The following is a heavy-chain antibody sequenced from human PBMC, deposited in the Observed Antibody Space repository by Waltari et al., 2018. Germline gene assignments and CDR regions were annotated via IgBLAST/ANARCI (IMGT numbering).Heavy chain of an antibody. D-gene: IGHD1-1*01. Sequence: QVQLVESGGGVVQSGRSLRLSCAASGFSLSKYAVHWVRQAPGKGLELVGVTSPDGFNKYYADSVQGRVTLSRDRSLQMSARRSEDTAVYYCARGGSDRAPLDYWGRGTLVTVSS. CDR3: ARGGSDRAPLDY. CDR2: TSPDGFNK. J-gene: IGHJ4*02. CDR1: GFSLSKYA. V-gene: IGHV3-30*15.